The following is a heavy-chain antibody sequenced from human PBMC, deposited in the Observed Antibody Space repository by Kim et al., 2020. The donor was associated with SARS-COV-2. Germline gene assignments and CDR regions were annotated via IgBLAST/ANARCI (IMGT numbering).Heavy chain of an antibody. D-gene: IGHD2-2*01. V-gene: IGHV3-30-3*01. CDR2: ISYDGSNK. CDR3: ARDRKSRLDY. J-gene: IGHJ4*02. Sequence: GGSLRLSCAASGFTFSSYAMHWVRQAPGKGLEWVAVISYDGSNKYYADSVKGRFTISRDNSKNTLYLQMNSLRAEDTAVYYCARDRKSRLDYWGQGTLVTVSS. CDR1: GFTFSSYA.